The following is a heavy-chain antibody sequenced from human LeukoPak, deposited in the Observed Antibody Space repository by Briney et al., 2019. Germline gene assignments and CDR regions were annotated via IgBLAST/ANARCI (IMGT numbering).Heavy chain of an antibody. V-gene: IGHV4-39*01. Sequence: PSETLSLTCTVSGGSISSSSYYWGWIRQPPGKGLEWIGSIYYSGSTYYNPSLKSRVTISVDTSKNQFSLKLSSVTAADTAVYYCARSYYGYVWGSYRPIDYFDYWGQGTLVTVSS. J-gene: IGHJ4*02. CDR3: ARSYYGYVWGSYRPIDYFDY. CDR2: IYYSGST. CDR1: GGSISSSSYY. D-gene: IGHD3-16*02.